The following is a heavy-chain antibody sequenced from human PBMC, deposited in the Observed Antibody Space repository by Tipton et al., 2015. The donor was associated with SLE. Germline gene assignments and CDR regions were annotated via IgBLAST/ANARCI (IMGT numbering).Heavy chain of an antibody. Sequence: SLRLSCAASGFSFDDYAMHWIRQAPGKGLVWVSRMNPDGSTPAYADSVKGRFTISRDNAKNTLYLQMSSLRVEDTAVYYCSRSQGYYDNWGQGTLVTVSS. CDR1: GFSFDDYA. J-gene: IGHJ4*02. V-gene: IGHV3-74*01. CDR2: MNPDGSTP. CDR3: SRSQGYYDN.